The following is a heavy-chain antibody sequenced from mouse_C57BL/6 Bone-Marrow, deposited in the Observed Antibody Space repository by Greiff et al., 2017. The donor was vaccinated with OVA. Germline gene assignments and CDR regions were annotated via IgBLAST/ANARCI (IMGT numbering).Heavy chain of an antibody. CDR2: IYPRSGNT. CDR3: AREGLEGY. Sequence: QVQLKESGAELARPGASVKLSCKASGYTFTSYGISWVKQRTGQGLEWIGEIYPRSGNTYYNEKFKGKATLTADKSSSTAYMELRSLTSEDSAVYFCAREGLEGYWGQGTTLTVSS. CDR1: GYTFTSYG. D-gene: IGHD2-2*01. V-gene: IGHV1-81*01. J-gene: IGHJ2*01.